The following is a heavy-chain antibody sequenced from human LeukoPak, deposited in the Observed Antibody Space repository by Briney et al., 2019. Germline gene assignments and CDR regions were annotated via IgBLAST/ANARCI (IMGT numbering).Heavy chain of an antibody. D-gene: IGHD5-18*01. CDR3: AKDDVDTAMDLPHPQEN. J-gene: IGHJ4*02. CDR1: GYSISSGYY. Sequence: PSETLSLTCAVSGYSISSGYYWGWIRQPPGKGLEWIGSMYHSGSTYYNPSLKSRVTISVDTSKNQFSLKLSSVTAADTAVYYCAKDDVDTAMDLPHPQENWGQGTLVTVSS. V-gene: IGHV4-38-2*02. CDR2: MYHSGST.